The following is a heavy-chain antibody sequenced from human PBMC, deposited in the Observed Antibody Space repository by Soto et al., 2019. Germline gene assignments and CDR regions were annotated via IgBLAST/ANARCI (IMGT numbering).Heavy chain of an antibody. Sequence: SETLSLTCAVSGGSISSSSYYWGWIRQPPGKGLEWIGSIYYSGSTYYNPSLKSRVTISVDTSKNQFSLKLSSVTAADTAVYYCARVPPNTAMATGWFDPWGQGTLVTVSS. D-gene: IGHD5-18*01. CDR3: ARVPPNTAMATGWFDP. J-gene: IGHJ5*02. V-gene: IGHV4-39*07. CDR1: GGSISSSSYY. CDR2: IYYSGST.